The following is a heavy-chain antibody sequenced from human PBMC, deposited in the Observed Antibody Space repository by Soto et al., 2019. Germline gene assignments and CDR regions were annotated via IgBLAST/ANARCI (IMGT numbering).Heavy chain of an antibody. V-gene: IGHV4-59*01. Sequence: SETLSLTCTVSGGSISSYYWSWIRQPPGKGLEWIGYIYYSGSTNYNPSLKSRVTISVDTSKNQFSLKLSSVTAADTAVYYCARLVRYDILTGYHMDYYYYMDVWGKGTTVTVSS. CDR2: IYYSGST. CDR3: ARLVRYDILTGYHMDYYYYMDV. CDR1: GGSISSYY. D-gene: IGHD3-9*01. J-gene: IGHJ6*03.